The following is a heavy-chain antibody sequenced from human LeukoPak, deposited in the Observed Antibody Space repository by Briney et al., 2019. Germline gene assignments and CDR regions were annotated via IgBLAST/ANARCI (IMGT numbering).Heavy chain of an antibody. D-gene: IGHD1/OR15-1a*01. CDR3: AKDRILEQTGYFDY. CDR1: GFTFDDYA. Sequence: LRLSCAASGFTFDDYAMHWVRQAPGKGLEWVSGISWNSGSIGYADSVKGRFTISRDNAKNSLYLQMNSLRAEDTALYYCAKDRILEQTGYFDYWGQGTLVTVSS. V-gene: IGHV3-9*01. J-gene: IGHJ4*02. CDR2: ISWNSGSI.